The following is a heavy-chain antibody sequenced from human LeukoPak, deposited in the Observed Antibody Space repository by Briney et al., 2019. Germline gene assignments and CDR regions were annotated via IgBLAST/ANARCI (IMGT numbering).Heavy chain of an antibody. Sequence: PSETLSLTCSVSGVSISSHYWSWIRQPAGEGLEWIGRIYTSGSTNYNPSLNSRVTISVDKSKNHLYLNLSSVTAADTAFYYCARDWRYCSVGSCSYYFDYWGQGALVTVSS. V-gene: IGHV4-4*07. D-gene: IGHD2-15*01. J-gene: IGHJ4*02. CDR3: ARDWRYCSVGSCSYYFDY. CDR1: GVSISSHY. CDR2: IYTSGST.